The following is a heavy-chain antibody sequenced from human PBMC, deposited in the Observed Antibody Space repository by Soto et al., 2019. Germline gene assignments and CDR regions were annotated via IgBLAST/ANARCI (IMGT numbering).Heavy chain of an antibody. D-gene: IGHD3-10*01. CDR2: INAGNGNT. V-gene: IGHV1-3*01. CDR3: ARGGGVWFGELLYKYYYYMDV. Sequence: ASVKVSCKASGYTFTSYAMHWVRQAPGQRLEWMGWINAGNGNTKYSQKFQGRVTITRDTSASTAYMELGSLRSEDTAVYYCARGGGVWFGELLYKYYYYMDVWGKGTTVTVSS. J-gene: IGHJ6*03. CDR1: GYTFTSYA.